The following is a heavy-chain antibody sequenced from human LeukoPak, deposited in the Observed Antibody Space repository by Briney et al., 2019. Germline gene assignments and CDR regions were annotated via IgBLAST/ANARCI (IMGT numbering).Heavy chain of an antibody. Sequence: ASVNVSCKASGGTFSSYAISWVRQAPGQGLEWMGWINNYNGHTNYSQKFQGRVTLTTDTSTRTAYMELRSLRYDDTAMYYCTRVPELPDYWGQGTLVAVSS. V-gene: IGHV1-18*01. CDR1: GGTFSSYA. CDR3: TRVPELPDY. D-gene: IGHD3-10*01. CDR2: INNYNGHT. J-gene: IGHJ4*02.